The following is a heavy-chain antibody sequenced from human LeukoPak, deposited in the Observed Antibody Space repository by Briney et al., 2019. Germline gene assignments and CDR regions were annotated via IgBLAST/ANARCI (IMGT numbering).Heavy chain of an antibody. Sequence: PGGSLRLSCVASGFMFSDSAMHWVRQASGKGLEWVGRIRSKANDYATAYAASVRGRFSISRDDSKNSAYLQMNSLKTEDTAVYYCTRLEFYPLAEAETSWGQGILVTVSS. D-gene: IGHD6-19*01. CDR3: TRLEFYPLAEAETS. J-gene: IGHJ5*02. CDR2: IRSKANDYAT. CDR1: GFMFSDSA. V-gene: IGHV3-73*01.